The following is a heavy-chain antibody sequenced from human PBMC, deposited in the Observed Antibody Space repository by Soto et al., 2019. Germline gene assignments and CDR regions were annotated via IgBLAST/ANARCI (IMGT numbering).Heavy chain of an antibody. CDR2: IYHSGST. V-gene: IGHV4-30-2*03. D-gene: IGHD2-15*01. CDR1: GGSISSGGYS. J-gene: IGHJ5*02. CDR3: ARLCIVVVVAGHNWFDP. Sequence: SETLSLTCAVSGGSISSGGYSWSWIRQPPGKGLEWIGYIYHSGSTYYNPSLKSRVTISVDTSKNQFSLKLSSVTAADTAVYYCARLCIVVVVAGHNWFDPWGQGTLVTVSS.